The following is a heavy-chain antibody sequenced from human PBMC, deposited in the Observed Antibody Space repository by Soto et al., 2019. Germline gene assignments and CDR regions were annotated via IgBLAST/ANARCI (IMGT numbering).Heavy chain of an antibody. V-gene: IGHV3-33*01. D-gene: IGHD3-22*01. CDR2: IWYDGSNK. Sequence: GGSLRLSCAASGFTFSSYGMHWVRQAPGKGLEWVAVIWYDGSNKYYAGSVKGRFTISRDNSKNTLYLQMNSLKAEDTAVYYCAREYYYDSSGSYYYYYGMDVWGQGTTVTVSS. J-gene: IGHJ6*02. CDR1: GFTFSSYG. CDR3: AREYYYDSSGSYYYYYGMDV.